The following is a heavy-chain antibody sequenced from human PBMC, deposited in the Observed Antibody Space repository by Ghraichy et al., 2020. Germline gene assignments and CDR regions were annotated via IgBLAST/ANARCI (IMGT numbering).Heavy chain of an antibody. J-gene: IGHJ4*02. CDR2: ISGTGGHT. D-gene: IGHD3-22*01. Sequence: GGSLRLSCAASGFTFSSYAMTWVRQAPGKGLEWVSSISGTGGHTYYTDSVKGRFTISRDNSKNTLYLQMNSLRAEDTAIYYCAKNPFNTYDSSGYTFGFWGQGSLVAVSS. CDR1: GFTFSSYA. V-gene: IGHV3-23*01. CDR3: AKNPFNTYDSSGYTFGF.